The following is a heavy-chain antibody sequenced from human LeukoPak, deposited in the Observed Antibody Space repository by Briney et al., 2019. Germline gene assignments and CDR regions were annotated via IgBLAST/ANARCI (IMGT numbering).Heavy chain of an antibody. CDR3: ATFLNPGDGLDY. CDR1: GYTFTSYG. CDR2: ISAYNGNT. V-gene: IGHV1-18*01. Sequence: ASVKVSCKASGYTFTSYGISWVRQAPGQGREWMGWISAYNGNTNYAQKLQGRVTMTTDTSTSTAYMELRSLRSDDTAVYYCATFLNPGDGLDYWGQGTLVTVSS. D-gene: IGHD5-24*01. J-gene: IGHJ4*02.